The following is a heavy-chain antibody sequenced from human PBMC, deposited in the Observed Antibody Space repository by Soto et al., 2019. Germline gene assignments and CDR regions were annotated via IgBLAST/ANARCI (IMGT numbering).Heavy chain of an antibody. Sequence: QVQLQESGPGLVKPSQTLSLTCTVSGGSISSGGYYWSWIRQHPGKGLEWIGNIYYSGSTYYNPSLKSRVTLSVDTSKNQSSRKLSSVTAADTAVYYCARDLSSSWYLSGYYGMDVWGQGTTVTVSS. D-gene: IGHD6-13*01. CDR2: IYYSGST. V-gene: IGHV4-31*03. CDR1: GGSISSGGYY. CDR3: ARDLSSSWYLSGYYGMDV. J-gene: IGHJ6*02.